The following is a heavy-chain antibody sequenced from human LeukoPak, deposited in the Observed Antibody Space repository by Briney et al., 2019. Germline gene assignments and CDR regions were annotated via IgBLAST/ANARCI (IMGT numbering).Heavy chain of an antibody. CDR3: ARYTLRGGTYYFDY. Sequence: GGSLRLSCAASGYTFTGYYMHWVRQAPGQGLEWMGRINPNSGGTNYAQKFQGRVTMTRDTSISTAYMELSRLRSDDTAVYYCARYTLRGGTYYFDYWGQGTLVTVSS. CDR2: INPNSGGT. CDR1: GYTFTGYY. V-gene: IGHV1-2*06. D-gene: IGHD5-12*01. J-gene: IGHJ4*02.